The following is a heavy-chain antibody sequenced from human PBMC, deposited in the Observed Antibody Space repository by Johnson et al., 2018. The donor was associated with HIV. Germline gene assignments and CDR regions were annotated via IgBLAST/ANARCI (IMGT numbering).Heavy chain of an antibody. V-gene: IGHV3-66*01. J-gene: IGHJ3*02. D-gene: IGHD3-10*01. Sequence: MQLVESGGGVVQPGGSLRLSCAASGFTVTDKYMSWVRQAPGKGLEWVSVIYSGGTTYYADSSMGRFTISRDNSKNTLFLQLNSLRAEDTAVYYCARGPLLWRAFDIWGRGTMVTVSS. CDR1: GFTVTDKY. CDR2: IYSGGTT. CDR3: ARGPLLWRAFDI.